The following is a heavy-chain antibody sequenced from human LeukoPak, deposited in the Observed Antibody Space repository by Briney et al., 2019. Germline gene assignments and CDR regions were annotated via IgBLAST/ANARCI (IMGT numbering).Heavy chain of an antibody. Sequence: QPGGSLRLSCAASGFTFSSYSMNWVRQAPGKGLEWVSYISSSSSTIYYADSVKGRFTISRDNAKNSLYLQMNSLRAEDTAVYYCATGGGIGDFWSGLYYYYYMDVWGKGTTVTVSS. CDR3: ATGGGIGDFWSGLYYYYYMDV. CDR2: ISSSSSTI. D-gene: IGHD3-3*01. V-gene: IGHV3-48*04. CDR1: GFTFSSYS. J-gene: IGHJ6*03.